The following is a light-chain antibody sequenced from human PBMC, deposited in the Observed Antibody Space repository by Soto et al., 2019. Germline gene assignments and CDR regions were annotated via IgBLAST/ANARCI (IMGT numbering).Light chain of an antibody. Sequence: DIQMTQSPSSLYASVGDRVTITCRASQSISNYLNWYQQKPGKAPNLLIYAAFSLHSAVPSRFSGSGSGTDFTLTISSLQPGDFATYYCQQSYSTPRTFGQGTKVEIK. V-gene: IGKV1-39*01. CDR1: QSISNY. CDR3: QQSYSTPRT. CDR2: AAF. J-gene: IGKJ1*01.